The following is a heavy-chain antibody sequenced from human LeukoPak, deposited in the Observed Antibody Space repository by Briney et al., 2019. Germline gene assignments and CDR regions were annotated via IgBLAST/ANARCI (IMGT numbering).Heavy chain of an antibody. CDR2: INHSGST. J-gene: IGHJ5*02. V-gene: IGHV4-34*01. CDR1: GGSFSGYY. CDR3: APPRTPRFDP. Sequence: SETLSLTCAVYGGSFSGYYWSWIRHPPGKGLEWIGEINHSGSTNYNPSLKSRVTISVDTSKNQFSLKLSSVTAADTAVYYCAPPRTPRFDPWGQGTLVTVSS. D-gene: IGHD2-15*01.